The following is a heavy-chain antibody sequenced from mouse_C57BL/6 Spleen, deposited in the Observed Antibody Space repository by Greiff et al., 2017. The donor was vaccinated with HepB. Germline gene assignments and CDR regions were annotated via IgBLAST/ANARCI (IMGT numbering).Heavy chain of an antibody. J-gene: IGHJ3*01. CDR3: ARFDDGYYEFAD. Sequence: QVQLQQSGPELVKPGASVKISCKASGYAFSSSWMNWVKQRPGKGLEWIGRIYPGDGDTNYTGKFKGKATLTADKSSSTAYMQLSSLTSEDSAVYGCARFDDGYYEFADWGQGTRVTGAA. V-gene: IGHV1-82*01. CDR2: IYPGDGDT. CDR1: GYAFSSSW. D-gene: IGHD2-3*01.